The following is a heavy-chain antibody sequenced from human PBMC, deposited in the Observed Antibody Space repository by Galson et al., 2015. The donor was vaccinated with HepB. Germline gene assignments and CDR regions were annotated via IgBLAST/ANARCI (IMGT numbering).Heavy chain of an antibody. J-gene: IGHJ4*02. D-gene: IGHD3-22*01. CDR1: GFTFSSYA. CDR3: AKEKDYYDSSGYDY. CDR2: ISGSGGST. V-gene: IGHV3-23*01. Sequence: SLRIPCAASGFTFSSYAMSWVRQAPGKGLEWVSAISGSGGSTYYADSVKGRFTISRDNSKNTLYLQMNSPRAEDTAVYYCAKEKDYYDSSGYDYWGQGTLVTVSS.